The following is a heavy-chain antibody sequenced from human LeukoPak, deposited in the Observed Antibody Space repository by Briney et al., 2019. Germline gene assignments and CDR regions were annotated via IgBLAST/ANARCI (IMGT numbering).Heavy chain of an antibody. Sequence: PGESLRLSCAASGFTFAPYWMTWVRQAPGKGLEYVATMNRDGSEKYSVDSVKGRFTISRDNSKNSLYLQMDSLRAEDTAVYYCARGIEEWLYLYYWGQGALVTGAS. CDR1: GFTFAPYW. J-gene: IGHJ4*02. D-gene: IGHD3-3*01. CDR3: ARGIEEWLYLYY. CDR2: MNRDGSEK. V-gene: IGHV3-7*04.